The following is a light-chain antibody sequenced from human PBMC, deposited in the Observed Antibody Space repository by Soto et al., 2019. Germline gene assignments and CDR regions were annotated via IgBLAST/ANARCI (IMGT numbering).Light chain of an antibody. CDR2: AAS. CDR1: QGIGND. V-gene: IGKV1-6*01. J-gene: IGKJ4*01. CDR3: LQDSNYPLT. Sequence: AIQMTQSPSSLSASVGDRVTITCRASQGIGNDLGWYQQKPGKAPKLLIYAASSLQSGVPSKFSGSGSGTDFTLTISSVQPEDFATSYCLQDSNYPLTFGGGTKVEVK.